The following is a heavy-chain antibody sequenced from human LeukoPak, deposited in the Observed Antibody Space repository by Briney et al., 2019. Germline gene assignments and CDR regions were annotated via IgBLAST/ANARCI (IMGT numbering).Heavy chain of an antibody. D-gene: IGHD3-22*01. CDR2: IIPIFGTA. CDR1: GGTFSSYA. Sequence: SVKVSCKGSGGTFSSYAISGVRQAPGQGLEWMGGIIPIFGTANYAQKFQGRVTITTDESASTAYMGLSSLRSEDTVVYYCASTSGPHYYDSSGYYGAVDIWGQGTMVTVSS. CDR3: ASTSGPHYYDSSGYYGAVDI. J-gene: IGHJ3*02. V-gene: IGHV1-69*05.